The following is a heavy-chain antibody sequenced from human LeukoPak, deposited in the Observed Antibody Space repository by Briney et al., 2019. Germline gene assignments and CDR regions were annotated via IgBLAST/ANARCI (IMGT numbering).Heavy chain of an antibody. D-gene: IGHD3-3*01. CDR3: ARGWRYYDFWSGYWERRKDYYGMEV. CDR2: MNPNNGNT. J-gene: IGHJ6*02. V-gene: IGHV1-8*01. Sequence: ASVKVSCKPSGYTFTSYDINWVRQATGQGREWMGWMNPNNGNTVYAQKFQGRVNMTRNTSISTAYMELSSLRSEATAVYYCARGWRYYDFWSGYWERRKDYYGMEVWGPGTTVTVSS. CDR1: GYTFTSYD.